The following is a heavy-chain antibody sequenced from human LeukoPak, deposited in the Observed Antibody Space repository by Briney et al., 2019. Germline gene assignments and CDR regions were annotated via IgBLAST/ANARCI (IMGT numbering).Heavy chain of an antibody. CDR3: GRGVQSLDP. V-gene: IGHV1-2*02. CDR1: GYTFTGYY. CDR2: IRPMTGDT. Sequence: ASVKVSCKASGYTFTGYYMHWVRQAPGQGLEWLGYIRPMTGDTNYAQKFQDRVTFSMDTSTATAYMELRSLRSDDTAFYYCGRGVQSLDPWGQGTLVTVSS. J-gene: IGHJ5*02.